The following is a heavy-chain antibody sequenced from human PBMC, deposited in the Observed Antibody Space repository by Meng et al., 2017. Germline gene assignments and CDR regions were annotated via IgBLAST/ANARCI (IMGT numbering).Heavy chain of an antibody. CDR3: TRDAGLLNWLDP. J-gene: IGHJ5*02. CDR1: GFTFSSYG. D-gene: IGHD2/OR15-2a*01. Sequence: QVQVVESGGGGVQPGRSLRLSCAASGFTFSSYGMHWVRQAPGKGLEWVAVIWYDGSNTYYADSVKGRFTISRDNSKNTLYLQMNSLNTEDTAMYYCTRDAGLLNWLDPWGQGTLVTVSS. CDR2: IWYDGSNT. V-gene: IGHV3-33*01.